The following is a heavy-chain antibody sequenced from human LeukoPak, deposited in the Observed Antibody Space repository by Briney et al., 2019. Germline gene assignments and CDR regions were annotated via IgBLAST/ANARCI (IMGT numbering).Heavy chain of an antibody. CDR1: GFNFNDAW. CDR3: ARDGGDSSGYWFDY. D-gene: IGHD3-22*01. V-gene: IGHV3-15*01. J-gene: IGHJ4*02. Sequence: GGSLRLSCEGSGFNFNDAWMSWIRQAPGKGLEWAGRVRTTAEGETTDYAAPVRGRFIISRDDSKNMVFLQMNRLRAEDTAVYFCARDGGDSSGYWFDYWGQGTLVTVSS. CDR2: VRTTAEGETT.